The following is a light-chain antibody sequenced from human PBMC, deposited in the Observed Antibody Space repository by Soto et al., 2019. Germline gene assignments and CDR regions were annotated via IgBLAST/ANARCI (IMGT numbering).Light chain of an antibody. J-gene: IGKJ1*01. CDR3: QQYDGYPQP. V-gene: IGKV1-8*01. CDR2: AAS. Sequence: AIRMTQSPSSFSASTGDRVTITCRASQGVSSYLAWYQQKPGKAPKLLIYAASTLQNGVPSRFSGSGSGTDSTLTIACLQSEDFETNYCQQYDGYPQPSGKGTKVETK. CDR1: QGVSSY.